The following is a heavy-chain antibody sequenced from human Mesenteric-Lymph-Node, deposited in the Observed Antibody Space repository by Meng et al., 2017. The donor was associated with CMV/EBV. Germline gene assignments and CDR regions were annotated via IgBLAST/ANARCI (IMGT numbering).Heavy chain of an antibody. J-gene: IGHJ6*02. Sequence: SETLSLTCAVYGGSFSGYYWSWIRQPPGKGLEWIGEINHSGSTNYNPSLKSRVTISVDTSKNQFSLKLSSVTAADTAVYYCARGARGYCSSTSCPYYYYGMDVWGQGTTVTVSS. D-gene: IGHD2-2*01. V-gene: IGHV4-34*01. CDR1: GGSFSGYY. CDR2: INHSGST. CDR3: ARGARGYCSSTSCPYYYYGMDV.